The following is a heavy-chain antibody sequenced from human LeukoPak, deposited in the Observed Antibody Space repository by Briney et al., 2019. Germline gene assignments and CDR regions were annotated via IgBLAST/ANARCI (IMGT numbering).Heavy chain of an antibody. CDR3: ARLWSTDCRGGSCPHQPNY. D-gene: IGHD2-15*01. Sequence: PSETLSLTCAVYGGSFSGYYWSWIRQPPGKGLEWVGEINHSGSTNYNPSLKSRVTISVDTSKNQFSLKLSSVTAAGTAVYYCARLWSTDCRGGSCPHQPNYWGQGTLVTVSS. V-gene: IGHV4-34*01. CDR2: INHSGST. J-gene: IGHJ4*02. CDR1: GGSFSGYY.